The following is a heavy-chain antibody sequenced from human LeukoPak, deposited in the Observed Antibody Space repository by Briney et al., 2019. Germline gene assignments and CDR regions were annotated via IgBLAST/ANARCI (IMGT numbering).Heavy chain of an antibody. D-gene: IGHD1-7*01. CDR1: GFTFSSYE. CDR3: ARELSGTTSYYFDY. J-gene: IGHJ4*02. Sequence: GGSLRLSCAASGFTFSSYEMNWVRQAPGKGLEWVSYISTSGNTRYYADSVKGRFTVSRDNAKNSLYLQMNSPRVEDTAVYYCARELSGTTSYYFDYWGQGTLVTVSS. V-gene: IGHV3-48*03. CDR2: ISTSGNTR.